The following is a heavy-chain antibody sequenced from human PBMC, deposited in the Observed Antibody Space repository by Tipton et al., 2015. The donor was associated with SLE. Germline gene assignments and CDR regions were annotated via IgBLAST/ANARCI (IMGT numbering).Heavy chain of an antibody. CDR3: ASDEADYRNYFDY. J-gene: IGHJ4*02. V-gene: IGHV1-69*13. CDR1: GYTFTSYG. Sequence: QSGPEVKKPGASVKVSCKASGYTFTSYGISWVRQAPGQGLEWMGGIIPIFGTANYAQKFQGRVTITADESTSTAYMELSSLRSEDTAVYYCASDEADYRNYFDYWGQGTLVTVSS. D-gene: IGHD4-11*01. CDR2: IIPIFGTA.